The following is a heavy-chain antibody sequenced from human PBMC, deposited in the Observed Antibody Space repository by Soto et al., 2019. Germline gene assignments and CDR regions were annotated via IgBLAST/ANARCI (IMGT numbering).Heavy chain of an antibody. J-gene: IGHJ4*02. CDR2: IYQSGST. Sequence: SETLSLTCAVSGGSISGGGYAWAWIRQPPGKGLEWVGYIYQSGSTYYNPSLKSRVTIAADRSKNQFSLNLASVTAADTAVYYCARYYSGGDASFDYWGQGTVVTVSS. V-gene: IGHV4-30-2*01. CDR1: GGSISGGGYA. CDR3: ARYYSGGDASFDY. D-gene: IGHD2-21*02.